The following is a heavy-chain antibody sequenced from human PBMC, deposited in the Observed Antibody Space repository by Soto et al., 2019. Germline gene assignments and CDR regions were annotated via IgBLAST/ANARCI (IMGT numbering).Heavy chain of an antibody. Sequence: QVQLQESGPGLVKPSQTLSLTCTVSGASITSGSYYWSWIRQHPGKGLEWTGYIYYSGSTYYNPSLKSRVTISVDTSKNQFSLKLSSVTAADTAVYYCARSGLYDSSGYYFDYWGQGTLVTVSS. CDR3: ARSGLYDSSGYYFDY. D-gene: IGHD3-22*01. V-gene: IGHV4-31*03. J-gene: IGHJ4*02. CDR2: IYYSGST. CDR1: GASITSGSYY.